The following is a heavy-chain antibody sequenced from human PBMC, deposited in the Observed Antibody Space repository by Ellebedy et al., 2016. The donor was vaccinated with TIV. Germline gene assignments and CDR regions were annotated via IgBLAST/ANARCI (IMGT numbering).Heavy chain of an antibody. CDR1: GYTFPNYG. Sequence: AASVKVSCKTSGYTFPNYGVSWVRQAPGRGLEWMGWISAHNGDTDYAQNLQGRVPLTTDTSTSTAYMEMRSLTSDDTAVYFCARASPSTSTAVTFDSWGQGTLVTVSS. J-gene: IGHJ4*02. CDR3: ARASPSTSTAVTFDS. V-gene: IGHV1-18*04. D-gene: IGHD6-19*01. CDR2: ISAHNGDT.